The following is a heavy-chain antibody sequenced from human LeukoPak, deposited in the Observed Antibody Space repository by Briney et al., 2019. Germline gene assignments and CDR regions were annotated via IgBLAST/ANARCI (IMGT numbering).Heavy chain of an antibody. Sequence: PGGSLRLSCAASGFTFSSYSMNWVRQAPGKGLEWVSSISSSSSYIYYADSVKGRFTISRDNAKNSLYLQMNSLRAEDTAVYYCARDTLYCGGDCYFDYWGQGTLVTVSS. D-gene: IGHD2-21*02. V-gene: IGHV3-21*01. CDR1: GFTFSSYS. CDR2: ISSSSSYI. J-gene: IGHJ4*02. CDR3: ARDTLYCGGDCYFDY.